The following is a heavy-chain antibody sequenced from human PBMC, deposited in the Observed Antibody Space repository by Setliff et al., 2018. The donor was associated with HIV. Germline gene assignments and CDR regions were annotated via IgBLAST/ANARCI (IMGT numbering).Heavy chain of an antibody. CDR1: GYTFTDYY. CDR2: MNPNSGNT. Sequence: ASVKVSCKASGYTFTDYYINWVRQATGQGLEWMGWMNPNSGNTGYAQKFQGRVTMTRNTSISTAYMELSSLRSEDTAVYYCARGDALYYNFWSGYYRGFDYWGQGTLVTVSS. CDR3: ARGDALYYNFWSGYYRGFDY. D-gene: IGHD3-3*01. J-gene: IGHJ4*02. V-gene: IGHV1-8*02.